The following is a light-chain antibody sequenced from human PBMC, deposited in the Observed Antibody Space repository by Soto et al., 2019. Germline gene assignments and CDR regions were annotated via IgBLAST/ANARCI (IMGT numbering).Light chain of an antibody. CDR3: SSYTSASTPVV. J-gene: IGLJ2*01. Sequence: QSALTQPASVSGSPGQSITISCTGTGSDVGGYNYVSWYQQHPGKAPKVMIYDVSNRPSGVSNRFSGSKSGNTAPLTISGLQAEDEADYYCSSYTSASTPVVFGGGTKLTVL. V-gene: IGLV2-14*01. CDR1: GSDVGGYNY. CDR2: DVS.